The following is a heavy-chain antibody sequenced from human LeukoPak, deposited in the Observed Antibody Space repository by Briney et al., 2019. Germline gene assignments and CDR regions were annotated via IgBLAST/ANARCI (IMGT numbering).Heavy chain of an antibody. Sequence: SETLSLTCTVSGGSISSYYWSWIRQPPGKGLEWIGNIYYSGSTNYSPSLKSRVTISVDTSKNQFSLKLSSVTAADTAVYYCASSLYDSSGYPTFFFWGQGTLVTVSS. D-gene: IGHD3-22*01. CDR3: ASSLYDSSGYPTFFF. J-gene: IGHJ4*02. V-gene: IGHV4-59*01. CDR1: GGSISSYY. CDR2: IYYSGST.